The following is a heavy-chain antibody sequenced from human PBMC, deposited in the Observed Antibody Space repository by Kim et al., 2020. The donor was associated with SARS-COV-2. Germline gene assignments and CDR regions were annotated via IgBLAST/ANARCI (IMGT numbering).Heavy chain of an antibody. Sequence: YNANSVKGRFTISRDNAKNSLYLQMNSLRAEDTAVYYCARDRSSGWAFDYWGQGTLVTVSS. D-gene: IGHD6-19*01. CDR3: ARDRSSGWAFDY. J-gene: IGHJ4*02. V-gene: IGHV3-21*01.